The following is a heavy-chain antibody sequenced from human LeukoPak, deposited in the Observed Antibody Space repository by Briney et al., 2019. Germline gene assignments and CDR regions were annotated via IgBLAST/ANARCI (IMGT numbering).Heavy chain of an antibody. V-gene: IGHV3-23*01. Sequence: PGGSLRLSCAASGFTFSSYEMNWVRQAPGKGLEWVSTIRGTGSNTFYADSVKGRFTISRDNSKNTLYLQMNSLRAEDTAVYFCAKSRGWLQLWDFWGQGTLVTVSS. CDR1: GFTFSSYE. CDR3: AKSRGWLQLWDF. J-gene: IGHJ4*02. CDR2: IRGTGSNT. D-gene: IGHD5-24*01.